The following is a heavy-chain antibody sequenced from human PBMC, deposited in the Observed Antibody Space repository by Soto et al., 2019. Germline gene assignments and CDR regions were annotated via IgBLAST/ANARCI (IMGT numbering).Heavy chain of an antibody. J-gene: IGHJ6*02. Sequence: QVQLVESGGGVVQPGRSLRLSCAASGFTFSSYGMHWVRQAPGKGLEWVAVIWYDGSNKYYGDSVKGRFTISRDNSKNTLYLRMNSLRAEDTAVYYCARGSGGWLLYSEYGMDVWGQGTTVTVSS. V-gene: IGHV3-33*01. CDR2: IWYDGSNK. CDR1: GFTFSSYG. D-gene: IGHD3-3*01. CDR3: ARGSGGWLLYSEYGMDV.